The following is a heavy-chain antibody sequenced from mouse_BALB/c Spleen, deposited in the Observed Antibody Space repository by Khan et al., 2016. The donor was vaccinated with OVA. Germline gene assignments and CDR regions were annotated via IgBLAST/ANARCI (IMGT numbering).Heavy chain of an antibody. CDR1: GYSITSDYA. CDR3: TRGRAY. D-gene: IGHD3-3*01. CDR2: ITYSGST. Sequence: EVQLQESGPGLVKPSQSLSLTCTVSGYSITSDYAWNWIRQFPGNKLEWVGYITYSGSTSSTPSLKSRISITRDTSKNQFFLHLNSVTTEDTATNYCTRGRAYWGQGTLVTVSA. J-gene: IGHJ3*01. V-gene: IGHV3-2*02.